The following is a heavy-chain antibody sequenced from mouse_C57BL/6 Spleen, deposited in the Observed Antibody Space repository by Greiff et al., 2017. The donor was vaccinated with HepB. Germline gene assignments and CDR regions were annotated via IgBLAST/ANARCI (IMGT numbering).Heavy chain of an antibody. CDR1: GYTFTNYW. CDR3: ARSQLRAMDY. V-gene: IGHV1-63*01. Sequence: QVQLQQSGAELVRPGPSVKMSCKASGYTFTNYWIGWAKQRPGHGLEWIGDIYPGGGYTNYNEKFKGKATLTADKSSSTAYMQFSSLTSEDSAIYYCARSQLRAMDYWGQGTSVTVSS. CDR2: IYPGGGYT. J-gene: IGHJ4*01.